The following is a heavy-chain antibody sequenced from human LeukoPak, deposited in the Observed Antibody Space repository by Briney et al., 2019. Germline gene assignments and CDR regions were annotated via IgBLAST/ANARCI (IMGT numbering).Heavy chain of an antibody. CDR2: INPSGGST. D-gene: IGHD2-2*01. J-gene: IGHJ6*04. Sequence: ASVKVSCKASGYTFTGYYMHWVRQAPGQGLEWMGIINPSGGSTSYAQKFQGRVTMTRDTSTSTVYMELSSLRSEDTAVCYCARDLRIVVVPAATTSLYYYYYGMDVWGKGTTVTVSS. CDR1: GYTFTGYY. V-gene: IGHV1-46*01. CDR3: ARDLRIVVVPAATTSLYYYYYGMDV.